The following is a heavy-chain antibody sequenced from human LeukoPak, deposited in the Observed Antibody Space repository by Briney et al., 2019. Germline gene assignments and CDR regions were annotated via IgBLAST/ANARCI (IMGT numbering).Heavy chain of an antibody. CDR2: IYYSGST. D-gene: IGHD3-3*01. CDR1: GGSITSNDYY. V-gene: IGHV4-39*07. Sequence: SETLSLTCTVSGGSITSNDYYWGWIRQPPGKGLEWIGTIYYSGSTYYNPSLKSRVTISVDTSKNQFSLKLSSVTAADTAVYYCARDLLRFLEWFPFDYWGQGTLVTVSS. J-gene: IGHJ4*02. CDR3: ARDLLRFLEWFPFDY.